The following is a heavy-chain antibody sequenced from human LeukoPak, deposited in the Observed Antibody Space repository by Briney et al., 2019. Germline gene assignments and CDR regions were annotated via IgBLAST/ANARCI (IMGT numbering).Heavy chain of an antibody. J-gene: IGHJ5*02. D-gene: IGHD3-22*01. CDR2: ISYDGSTE. CDR3: AKDLSIHYDSRGFDP. Sequence: PGGSLRLSCAASGFTFNTYGMHWVRQAPGKGLEWVAFISYDGSTEYYADSVKGRFTISRDNSKNTQYLQVNSLRAEDTAVYYCAKDLSIHYDSRGFDPWGQGTLVTVSS. V-gene: IGHV3-30*18. CDR1: GFTFNTYG.